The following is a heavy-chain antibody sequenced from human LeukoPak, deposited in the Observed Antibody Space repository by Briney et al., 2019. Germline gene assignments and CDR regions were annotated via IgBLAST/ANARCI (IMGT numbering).Heavy chain of an antibody. CDR1: GGSISSHY. V-gene: IGHV4-59*08. CDR3: ARLGSSGYYLGDY. Sequence: SSETLSLTCTVSGGSISSHYWSWIRQPPGKGLEWIGYIYYSGNTNYNSSLKSRVTISVDTSKNQFSLKLSSVTAADTAVYYCARLGSSGYYLGDYWGQGTLVTVSS. D-gene: IGHD3-22*01. J-gene: IGHJ4*02. CDR2: IYYSGNT.